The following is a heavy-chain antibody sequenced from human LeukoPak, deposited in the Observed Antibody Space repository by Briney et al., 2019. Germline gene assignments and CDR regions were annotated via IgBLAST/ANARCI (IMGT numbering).Heavy chain of an antibody. Sequence: GSLRLSCAASGFTFSSYEMNWVRQAPGKGLEWIGEINHSGSTNYNPSLKSRVTISVDTSKNQFSLKLSSVTAADTAVYYCARHGRLWFGELLYRRYFDYWGQGTLVTVSS. D-gene: IGHD3-10*01. CDR3: ARHGRLWFGELLYRRYFDY. J-gene: IGHJ4*02. V-gene: IGHV4-34*01. CDR2: INHSGST. CDR1: GFTFSSYE.